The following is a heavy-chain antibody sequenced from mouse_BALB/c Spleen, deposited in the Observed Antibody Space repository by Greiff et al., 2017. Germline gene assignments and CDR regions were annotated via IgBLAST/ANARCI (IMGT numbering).Heavy chain of an antibody. J-gene: IGHJ2*01. Sequence: EVQLVESGGGLVQPGGSLKLSCAASGFTFSSYTMSWVRQTPEKRLEWVAYISNGGGSTYYPDTVKGRFTISRDNAKNTLYLQMSSLKSEDTAMYYCARQVNWDFDYWGQGTTLTVSS. D-gene: IGHD4-1*01. CDR3: ARQVNWDFDY. CDR1: GFTFSSYT. CDR2: ISNGGGST. V-gene: IGHV5-12-2*01.